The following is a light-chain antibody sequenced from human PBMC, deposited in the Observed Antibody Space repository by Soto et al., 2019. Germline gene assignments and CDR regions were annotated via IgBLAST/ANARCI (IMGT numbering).Light chain of an antibody. CDR3: QQYYSTPPLT. Sequence: DIVMTQSPDSLAVSLGERATINCKSSQSVLYSSNNKNYLAWYQQKPGQPPKLLIYWASTRESGXPDRFSGSGSGTDFTLTISSLQAEDVAVYYCQQYYSTPPLTFGGGTKVDIK. V-gene: IGKV4-1*01. J-gene: IGKJ4*01. CDR1: QSVLYSSNNKNY. CDR2: WAS.